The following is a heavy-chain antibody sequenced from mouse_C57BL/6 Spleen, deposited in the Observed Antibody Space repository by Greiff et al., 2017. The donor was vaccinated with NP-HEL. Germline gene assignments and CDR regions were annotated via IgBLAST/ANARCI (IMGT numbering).Heavy chain of an antibody. J-gene: IGHJ1*03. D-gene: IGHD1-1*01. V-gene: IGHV1-15*01. Sequence: VQLQQSGAELVRPGASVTLSCKASGYTFTDYEMHWVKQTPVHGLEWIGAIDPETGGTAYNQKFKGKAILTADKSSSTAYMGLRSLTSEDSAVYYCTRGDGSSYGYFDVWGTGTTVTVSS. CDR3: TRGDGSSYGYFDV. CDR2: IDPETGGT. CDR1: GYTFTDYE.